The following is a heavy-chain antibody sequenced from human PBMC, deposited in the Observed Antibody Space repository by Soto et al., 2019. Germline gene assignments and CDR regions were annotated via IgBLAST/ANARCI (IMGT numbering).Heavy chain of an antibody. CDR3: VTSLGYYAD. Sequence: GGSLRLSCSASGFTFSSYAMHWVRQAPGKGLEYVSAITSSGGGTYYADSMKGRFTISRDNSKNTLYLQVSSLGADDTAVYYCVTSLGYYADWAQGTLVPVS. J-gene: IGHJ4*02. CDR1: GFTFSSYA. V-gene: IGHV3-64D*08. D-gene: IGHD3-3*01. CDR2: ITSSGGGT.